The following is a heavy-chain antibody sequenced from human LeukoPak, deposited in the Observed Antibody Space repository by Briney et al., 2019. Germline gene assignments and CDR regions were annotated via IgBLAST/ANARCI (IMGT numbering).Heavy chain of an antibody. Sequence: GESLRLSCAASGFTFDDYAMHWVRQAPGKGLEWVSLISGDGGSTYYADSVKGRFTISRDNSKNSLYLRMNSLRTEDTALYYCAKDKTAAAGDNFDYWGQGTLVTVSS. CDR3: AKDKTAAAGDNFDY. D-gene: IGHD6-13*01. CDR1: GFTFDDYA. J-gene: IGHJ4*02. CDR2: ISGDGGST. V-gene: IGHV3-43*02.